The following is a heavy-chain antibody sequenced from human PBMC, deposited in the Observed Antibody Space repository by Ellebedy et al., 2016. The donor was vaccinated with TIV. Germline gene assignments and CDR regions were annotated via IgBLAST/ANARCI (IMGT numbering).Heavy chain of an antibody. CDR2: IYYSGST. D-gene: IGHD3-10*01. CDR1: GSSISSYY. CDR3: ARGIYYGPGSYYQGQSNWFDP. V-gene: IGHV4-59*01. J-gene: IGHJ5*02. Sequence: MPGGSLRLSCTVSGSSISSYYWTWIRQPPGKGLEWIGYIYYSGSTNYNPSLKSRVTISLDTSKSQFSLELTSVTASDTAVYYCARGIYYGPGSYYQGQSNWFDPWGQGTLVTVSS.